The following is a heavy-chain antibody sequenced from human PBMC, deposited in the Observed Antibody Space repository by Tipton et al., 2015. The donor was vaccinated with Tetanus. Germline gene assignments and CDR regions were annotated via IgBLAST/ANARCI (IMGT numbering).Heavy chain of an antibody. D-gene: IGHD3-3*01. J-gene: IGHJ6*02. CDR1: GFTVSSNY. CDR3: ARGNYDFWSGQGQYYYYYGMDV. CDR2: IYSGGST. Sequence: SLRLSCAASGFTVSSNYMSWVRQAPGKGLEWVSVIYSGGSTYYADSVKGRFTISRDNSKNTLYLQMNSLRSEDTAVYYCARGNYDFWSGQGQYYYYYGMDVWGQGTTVTVSS. V-gene: IGHV3-53*05.